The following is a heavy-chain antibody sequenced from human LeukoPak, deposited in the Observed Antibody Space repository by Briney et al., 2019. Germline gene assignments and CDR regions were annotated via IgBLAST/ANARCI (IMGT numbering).Heavy chain of an antibody. V-gene: IGHV3-23*01. Sequence: PGGSLRLSCAASGFSFNTHAMTWVRQAPGKGLEWISTITGSSGRTYYADSVKGRFTISRDNPKNTLFLQMHSLRGEDTAVYYCAKAIVPSATSPYDYWGHGIMVTVSS. CDR1: GFSFNTHA. CDR3: AKAIVPSATSPYDY. CDR2: ITGSSGRT. J-gene: IGHJ4*01. D-gene: IGHD2-2*01.